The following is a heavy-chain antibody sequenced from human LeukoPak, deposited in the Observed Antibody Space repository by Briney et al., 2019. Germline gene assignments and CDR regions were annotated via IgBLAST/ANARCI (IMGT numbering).Heavy chain of an antibody. J-gene: IGHJ4*02. V-gene: IGHV3-23*01. CDR1: GFPFSSYA. Sequence: PGGSLRLSCAASGFPFSSYAMSWVRQAPGKGLEWVSAISGGDGTTYYADSVKGRFTISRDNSKNTLYLQMNSLRAEDTAVYYCAKTRPLDSSSWSHGDYWGQGTLVTVSS. CDR3: AKTRPLDSSSWSHGDY. D-gene: IGHD6-13*01. CDR2: ISGGDGTT.